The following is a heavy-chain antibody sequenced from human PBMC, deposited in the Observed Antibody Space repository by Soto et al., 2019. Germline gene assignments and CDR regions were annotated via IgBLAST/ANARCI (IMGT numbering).Heavy chain of an antibody. CDR1: GFTFSSYG. CDR3: AKDGATLASDYYDFWSGYSYYFDY. V-gene: IGHV3-30*18. Sequence: QVQLVESGGGVVQPGRSLRRSCAASGFTFSSYGMHWVRQAPGKGLEWVAVISYDGSNKYYADSVKGRFTISRDNSKNTLYLHMNSLRAEDTAVYYCAKDGATLASDYYDFWSGYSYYFDYWGQGTMVTVSS. J-gene: IGHJ4*02. CDR2: ISYDGSNK. D-gene: IGHD3-3*01.